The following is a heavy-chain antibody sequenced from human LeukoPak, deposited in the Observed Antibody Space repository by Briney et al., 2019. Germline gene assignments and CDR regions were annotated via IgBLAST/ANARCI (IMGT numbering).Heavy chain of an antibody. J-gene: IGHJ4*02. CDR2: INHSGST. CDR3: ARRRRWLHFLDY. CDR1: GGSFSGYY. V-gene: IGHV4-34*01. Sequence: PSETLSLTCAVYGGSFSGYYWSWIRQPPGKGLEWIGEINHSGSTNYNPSLKSRVTISVDTSKNQFSLKLSSVTAADTAVYYCARRRRWLHFLDYWGQGTLVTVSS. D-gene: IGHD5-24*01.